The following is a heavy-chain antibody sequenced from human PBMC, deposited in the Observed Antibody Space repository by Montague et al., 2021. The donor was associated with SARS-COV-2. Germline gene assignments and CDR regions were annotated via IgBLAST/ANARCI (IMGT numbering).Heavy chain of an antibody. D-gene: IGHD3-22*01. CDR1: GDSDSGNNAT. J-gene: IGHJ4*02. Sequence: CAISGDSDSGNNATCNWDRQTPALGLHRLGMSYHMPKWYNDYAVSVKSRITINPDTSKNQFSLQLNSVTPEDTAVYYCARGSSGYYTPRPFDYWGQGTLVTVSS. CDR3: ARGSSGYYTPRPFDY. V-gene: IGHV6-1*01. CDR2: SYHMPKWYN.